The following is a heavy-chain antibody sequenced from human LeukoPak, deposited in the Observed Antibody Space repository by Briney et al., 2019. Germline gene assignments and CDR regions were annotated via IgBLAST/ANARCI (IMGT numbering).Heavy chain of an antibody. CDR1: GGSISSGGYY. CDR2: IYFSGST. CDR3: ARKYSSSWYDALDI. J-gene: IGHJ3*02. Sequence: SQTLSLTCTVSGGSISSGGYYWSWIRQHPGKGLEWIGYIYFSGSTYYNPSLKSRVTISVDTSKNQFSLKLSSVTAADTAVYYCARKYSSSWYDALDIWGQGTMVTVSS. D-gene: IGHD6-13*01. V-gene: IGHV4-31*03.